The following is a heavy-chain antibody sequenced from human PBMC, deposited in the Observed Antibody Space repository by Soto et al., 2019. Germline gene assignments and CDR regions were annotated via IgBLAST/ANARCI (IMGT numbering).Heavy chain of an antibody. V-gene: IGHV1-3*04. J-gene: IGHJ4*02. D-gene: IGHD2-21*02. CDR1: GYTFTSYT. CDR3: ATLCGGACFTDY. CDR2: INTGNGNT. Sequence: ASVKVSCKASGYTFTSYTMHWVRQAPGQRLEWMGWINTGNGNTKYSQKFQGRVTITRDTSASTAYMELSSLRSEDTAVYYCATLCGGACFTDYWGQGTLVTVSS.